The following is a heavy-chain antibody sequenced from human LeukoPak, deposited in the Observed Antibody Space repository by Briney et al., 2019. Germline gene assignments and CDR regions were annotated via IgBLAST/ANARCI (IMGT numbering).Heavy chain of an antibody. CDR1: GGSFSGYF. V-gene: IGHV4-34*01. CDR2: INHSGST. Sequence: SETLSLTCAVYGGSFSGYFWSWIRQPPGKGLEWIGEINHSGSTNYNPSLKSRVTISVDPSKNQFSLKLSSVTAADTAVYYCARFLTEGFYFDYWGQGTLVTVSS. J-gene: IGHJ4*02. CDR3: ARFLTEGFYFDY. D-gene: IGHD3-16*01.